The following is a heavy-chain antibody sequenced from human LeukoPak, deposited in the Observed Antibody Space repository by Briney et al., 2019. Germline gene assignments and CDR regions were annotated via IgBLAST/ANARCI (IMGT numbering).Heavy chain of an antibody. V-gene: IGHV3-9*01. J-gene: IGHJ3*02. CDR1: GLIFVVYA. CDR3: AKAANSGSYFDAFDI. D-gene: IGHD1-26*01. CDR2: ICWDSGSI. Sequence: GGSLRLSLAASGLIFVVYAWHGVRQVPGRGGEWVSGICWDSGSIGYADSVKGRFTISRDNAKNSLYLQMNSLRPEDTALYYCAKAANSGSYFDAFDIWGQGTKVTVSS.